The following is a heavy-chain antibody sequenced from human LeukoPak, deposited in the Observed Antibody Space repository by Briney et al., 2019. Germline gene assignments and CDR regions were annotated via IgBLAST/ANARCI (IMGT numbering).Heavy chain of an antibody. D-gene: IGHD3-10*01. J-gene: IGHJ6*03. CDR1: GGSFSGYY. CDR2: IYTSGST. Sequence: PSETLSLTCAVYGGSFSGYYWSWIRQPAGKGLEWIGRIYTSGSTNYNPSLKSRVTMSVDTSKNQFSLKLSSVTAADTAVYYCARGGLGTYPNYYYYFYMDVWGKGTTVTISS. CDR3: ARGGLGTYPNYYYYFYMDV. V-gene: IGHV4-59*10.